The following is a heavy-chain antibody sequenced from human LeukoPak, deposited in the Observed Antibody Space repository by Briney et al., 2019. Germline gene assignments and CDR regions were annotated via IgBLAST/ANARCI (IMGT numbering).Heavy chain of an antibody. V-gene: IGHV4-34*01. CDR1: GGSISSYY. Sequence: SETLSLTCTVSGGSISSYYWSWIRQPPGKGLEWIGEINHSGSTNYNPSLKSRVTISVDTSKNQFSLKLSSVTAADTAVYYCARAWCAPWGQGTLVTVSS. CDR3: ARAWCAP. CDR2: INHSGST. J-gene: IGHJ5*02. D-gene: IGHD2-8*01.